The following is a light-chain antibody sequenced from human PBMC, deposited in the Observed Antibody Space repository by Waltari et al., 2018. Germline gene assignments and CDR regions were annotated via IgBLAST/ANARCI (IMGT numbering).Light chain of an antibody. J-gene: IGLJ2*01. CDR3: QSVDSSAAYSVI. CDR2: KDS. Sequence: SSELTQPPSVSVSPGQTVRITCSGSAFPGPDAYWYQQKAGQAPVAVIYKDSERPSGIPERFSGSGSGTTVTLTISGVEAEDEADYYCQSVDSSAAYSVIFGGGTKLTVL. V-gene: IGLV3-25*03. CDR1: AFPGPD.